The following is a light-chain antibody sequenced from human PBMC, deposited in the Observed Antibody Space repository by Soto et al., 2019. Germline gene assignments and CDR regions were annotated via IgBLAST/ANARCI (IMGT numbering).Light chain of an antibody. CDR1: SGDVGAYDY. CDR2: EVT. CDR3: SSSTSSNCAYV. J-gene: IGLJ1*01. Sequence: QSALTQPPSASGSPGQSVTISCTGTSGDVGAYDYVSWYQQHPGKAPKLLIYEVTQRPLGVPDRFSGSKSGNAASLTVSGLEAEDAAYYCCSSSTSSNCAYVFGTGTKVTVL. V-gene: IGLV2-8*01.